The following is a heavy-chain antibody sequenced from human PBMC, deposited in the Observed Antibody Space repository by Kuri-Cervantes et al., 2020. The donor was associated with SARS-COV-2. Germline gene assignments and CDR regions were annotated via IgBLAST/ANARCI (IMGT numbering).Heavy chain of an antibody. V-gene: IGHV1-69*13. CDR2: IIPSLDTV. CDR3: ARVLEWLLSPMDV. D-gene: IGHD3-3*01. J-gene: IGHJ6*03. CDR1: GDTFSNYG. Sequence: SVKVSCKASGDTFSNYGISWVRQAPGQGLDWMGGIIPSLDTVNYAQKFQGRVTITADESTSTAYMELSSLRSDDTAVYYCARVLEWLLSPMDVWGKGTTVTVSS.